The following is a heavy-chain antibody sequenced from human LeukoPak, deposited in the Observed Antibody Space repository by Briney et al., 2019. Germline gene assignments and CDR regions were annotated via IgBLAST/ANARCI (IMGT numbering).Heavy chain of an antibody. D-gene: IGHD6-19*01. J-gene: IGHJ4*02. V-gene: IGHV3-48*02. CDR1: GFTFSSYG. CDR2: ISTSSNRI. CDR3: ARVSAPGTSGWYFGY. Sequence: GGSLRLSWAASGFTFSSYGMNWVRQAPGKGLEWVSYISTSSNRIDYADSVKGRFTMSRDNAKNLLYLQMNSLRDEDTAMYYCARVSAPGTSGWYFGYWGQGTLVTVSS.